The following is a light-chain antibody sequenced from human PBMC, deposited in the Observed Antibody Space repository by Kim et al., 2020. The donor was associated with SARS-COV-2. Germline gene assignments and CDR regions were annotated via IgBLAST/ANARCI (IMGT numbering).Light chain of an antibody. CDR3: AAWEDSPDGYVV. Sequence: QSVLTQPPSVSGTPGQRVTISCSGSTSNIETNTVNWYQQLPGTDPKLLIHTNNQRPSGVPDRFSGSRFGTSASLTISGLQSEDEADYFCAAWEDSPDGYVVFGGGTQLTVL. CDR1: TSNIETNT. J-gene: IGLJ2*01. V-gene: IGLV1-44*01. CDR2: TNN.